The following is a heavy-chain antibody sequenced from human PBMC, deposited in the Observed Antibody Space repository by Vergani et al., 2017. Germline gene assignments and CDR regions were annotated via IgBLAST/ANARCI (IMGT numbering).Heavy chain of an antibody. J-gene: IGHJ4*02. CDR3: ARRGDYSHFDY. CDR2: IDPSDSYT. D-gene: IGHD4-11*01. V-gene: IGHV5-10-1*03. CDR1: GYSFTSYW. Sequence: EVQLVQSGAEVKKPGESLRISCKGSGYSFTSYWISWVRQMPGKGLEWMGRIDPSDSYTRYSPSFQGQVTISADKSSSTAYLQWRSLKASDTAMYYCARRGDYSHFDYWGQGTLVTVSS.